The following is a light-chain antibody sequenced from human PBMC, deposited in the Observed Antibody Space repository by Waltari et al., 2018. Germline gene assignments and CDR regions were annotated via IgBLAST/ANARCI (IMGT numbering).Light chain of an antibody. J-gene: IGKJ1*01. CDR3: QQYDNYWT. Sequence: DIQMTQSHSTLSAYVGDRVNITGRSRQSITNWLALYQQKPGKAPKLLIYKASKLERGVPSRFSGSGSGTEFTLTISSLQPDDFATYYCQQYDNYWTFGQGTKVEIK. V-gene: IGKV1-5*03. CDR2: KAS. CDR1: QSITNW.